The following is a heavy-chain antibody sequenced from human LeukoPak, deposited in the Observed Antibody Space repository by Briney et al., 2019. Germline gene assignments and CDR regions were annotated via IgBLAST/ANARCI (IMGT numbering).Heavy chain of an antibody. CDR1: GFTFSSYA. J-gene: IGHJ4*02. V-gene: IGHV3-30*04. CDR2: ISYDGSNK. CDR3: ARDYGADY. D-gene: IGHD4-17*01. Sequence: PGGSLRLSCAASGFTFSSYAMHWVRQAPGKGLECVAVISYDGSNKYYADSVKGRFTISRDNSKNTLYLQMNSLRAEDTAVYYCARDYGADYWGQGTLVTVSS.